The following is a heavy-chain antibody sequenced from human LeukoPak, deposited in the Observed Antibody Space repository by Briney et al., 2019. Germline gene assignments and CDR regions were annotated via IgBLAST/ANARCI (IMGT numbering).Heavy chain of an antibody. Sequence: GGSLRLSCAASRFTFSTYSMSWVRQAPGKGLEWVSGLSDGGGYTYYADSVKGRFTKNTLYLQMNSLRAEDTAIYYCATAYSTTWSFSDFWGQGTLVTVSS. V-gene: IGHV3-23*01. CDR2: LSDGGGYT. CDR1: RFTFSTYS. J-gene: IGHJ4*02. D-gene: IGHD6-13*01. CDR3: ATAYSTTWSFSDF.